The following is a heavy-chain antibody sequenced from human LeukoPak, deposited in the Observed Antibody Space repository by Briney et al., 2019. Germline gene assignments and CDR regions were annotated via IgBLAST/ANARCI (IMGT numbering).Heavy chain of an antibody. V-gene: IGHV4-4*07. CDR1: GGSVSNYY. CDR2: IHTSGST. Sequence: SETLSLTCTVSGGSVSNYYWSWIRQPAGKGLEWIGRIHTSGSTNYDPSLKSRVTMSVDTSKSQFSLNLSSVTAADTAVYYCARMVGATRCDIWGQGTMVTVSS. J-gene: IGHJ3*02. D-gene: IGHD1-26*01. CDR3: ARMVGATRCDI.